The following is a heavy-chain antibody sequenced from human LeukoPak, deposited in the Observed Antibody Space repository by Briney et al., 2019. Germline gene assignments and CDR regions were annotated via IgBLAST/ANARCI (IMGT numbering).Heavy chain of an antibody. CDR3: ARDWKGYCSGGSCYPDY. V-gene: IGHV3-21*01. Sequence: GGSLRLSCAASGFTFSSYSMNWVRQAPGKGLEWVSSISSSSSYIYYADSVKGRFTISRDNAKNSLYLQMNSLRAEDTAVYYCARDWKGYCSGGSCYPDYWGQGTLVTVSS. CDR2: ISSSSSYI. J-gene: IGHJ4*02. D-gene: IGHD2-15*01. CDR1: GFTFSSYS.